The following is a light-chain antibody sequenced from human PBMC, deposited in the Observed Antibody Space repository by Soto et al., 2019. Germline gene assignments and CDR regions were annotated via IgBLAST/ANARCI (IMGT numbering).Light chain of an antibody. CDR2: EVS. Sequence: QSVLTQPASVSGSPGQSITISCTGTSSDVGGYNYVSWYQHRPGKAPKLMIFEVSNRPSGVSDRFSGSKSGNTASLTISGLQAEDEADYYCCSYASSTTLVFGGGTKLTVL. J-gene: IGLJ3*02. CDR3: CSYASSTTLV. CDR1: SSDVGGYNY. V-gene: IGLV2-14*01.